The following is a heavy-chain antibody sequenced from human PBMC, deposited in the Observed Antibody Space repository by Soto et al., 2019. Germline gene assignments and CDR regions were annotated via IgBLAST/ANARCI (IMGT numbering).Heavy chain of an antibody. J-gene: IGHJ1*01. V-gene: IGHV3-9*01. D-gene: IGHD6-13*01. CDR1: GFTFDDYA. CDR3: VKDESINWYSGHFRH. Sequence: EVQLVESGGGLVQPGRSLRLSCAASGFTFDDYAMHWVRQDQGKGLQWVSGINWNSGSIGYGDSVKGRFAISRDNAKNSLHLQMNSLSAEDTAFYYCVKDESINWYSGHFRHWGQGTLVTVSS. CDR2: INWNSGSI.